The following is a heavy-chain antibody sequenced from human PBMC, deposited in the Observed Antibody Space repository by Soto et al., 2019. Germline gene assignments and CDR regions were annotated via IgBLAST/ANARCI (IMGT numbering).Heavy chain of an antibody. CDR3: ARDVALCSGGSCYSSWFDP. D-gene: IGHD2-15*01. CDR2: LSYDGSNK. Sequence: WVAVLSYDGSNKYYADSVKGRFTISRDNSKNTLYLQMNSLRAEDTAVYYCARDVALCSGGSCYSSWFDPWGQGTLVTVSS. J-gene: IGHJ5*02. V-gene: IGHV3-30-3*01.